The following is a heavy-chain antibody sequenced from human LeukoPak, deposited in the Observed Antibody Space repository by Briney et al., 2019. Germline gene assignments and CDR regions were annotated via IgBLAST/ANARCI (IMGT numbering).Heavy chain of an antibody. D-gene: IGHD3-22*01. V-gene: IGHV3-30-3*01. J-gene: IGHJ4*02. CDR3: ARGSEVSYDSRGFDY. Sequence: GGSLRLSCAASGFTFSSYAMHWVRQAPGKGLEWVAVISYDGSNKYYADSVKGRFTISRDNSKNTLYLQMNSLRAEDTAVYYCARGSEVSYDSRGFDYWGQGTLVTVSS. CDR2: ISYDGSNK. CDR1: GFTFSSYA.